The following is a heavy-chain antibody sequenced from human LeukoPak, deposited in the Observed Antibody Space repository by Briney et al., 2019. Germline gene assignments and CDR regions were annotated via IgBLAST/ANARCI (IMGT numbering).Heavy chain of an antibody. CDR1: GDSVSSNSAA. CDR2: TYYRSKWYN. J-gene: IGHJ4*02. CDR3: ARTTLAVAGPNPFDY. D-gene: IGHD6-19*01. Sequence: SQTLSLTCAISGDSVSSNSAAWNWIRPSPSRGLEWLGRTYYRSKWYNDYAVSVKSRITINPDTSKNQFSLQLNSVTPEDTAVYYCARTTLAVAGPNPFDYWGQGTLVTVSS. V-gene: IGHV6-1*01.